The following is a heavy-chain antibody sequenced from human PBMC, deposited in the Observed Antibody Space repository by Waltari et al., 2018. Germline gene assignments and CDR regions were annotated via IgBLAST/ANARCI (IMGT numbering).Heavy chain of an antibody. Sequence: QVQLVQSGAEVKKPGSSVKVSCKASGGTFSSYAISWVRPAPGQGLEWMGGVIPMLGTANYAQKFQGRGTITADESTSTAYMELSSLRSEDTAVYYCASSPYYYDSRSSTQKNEHFDYWGQGTLVTVSS. V-gene: IGHV1-69*01. CDR3: ASSPYYYDSRSSTQKNEHFDY. CDR2: VIPMLGTA. D-gene: IGHD3-22*01. J-gene: IGHJ4*02. CDR1: GGTFSSYA.